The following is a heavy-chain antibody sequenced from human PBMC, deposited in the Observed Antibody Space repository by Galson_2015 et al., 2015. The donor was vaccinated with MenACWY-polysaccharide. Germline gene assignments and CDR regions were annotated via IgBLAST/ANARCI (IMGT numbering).Heavy chain of an antibody. J-gene: IGHJ4*02. V-gene: IGHV3-74*01. CDR3: ARGSIYCSGGSCYADY. CDR1: GFTFSSYW. Sequence: SLRLSCAASGFTFSSYWMHWVRHAPGKGLVWVSRINSDGSSTSYADSVKGRFTISRDNAKNTLYLQMNSLRAEDTAVYYCARGSIYCSGGSCYADYWGQGTLVTVSS. CDR2: INSDGSST. D-gene: IGHD2-15*01.